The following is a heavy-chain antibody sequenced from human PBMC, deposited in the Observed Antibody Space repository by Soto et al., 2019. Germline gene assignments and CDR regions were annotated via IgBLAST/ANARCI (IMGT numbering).Heavy chain of an antibody. CDR1: GFTFSSYS. CDR2: ISSSSSYI. D-gene: IGHD4-17*01. V-gene: IGHV3-21*01. J-gene: IGHJ3*02. CDR3: ARTPMTTVSSDI. Sequence: PGGSLRLSCAASGFTFSSYSMNWVRQAPGKGLEWVSSISSSSSYIYYADSVKGRFTISRDNVKNSLYLQMNSLRAEDTAVYYCARTPMTTVSSDIWGQGTMVTVSS.